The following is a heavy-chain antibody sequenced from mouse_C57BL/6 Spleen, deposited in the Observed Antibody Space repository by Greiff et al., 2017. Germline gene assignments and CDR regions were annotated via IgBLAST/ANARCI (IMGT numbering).Heavy chain of an antibody. J-gene: IGHJ3*01. Sequence: VQLQQPGAELVKPGASVKLSCKASGYTFTSYWMQWVKQRPGQGLEWIGEIDPSDSYTNYNQKFKGKATLTVDTSSSTAYMQLSSLTSEDSAVYYCARRVFYGSFAYWGQGTLVTVSA. CDR1: GYTFTSYW. D-gene: IGHD1-1*01. V-gene: IGHV1-50*01. CDR2: IDPSDSYT. CDR3: ARRVFYGSFAY.